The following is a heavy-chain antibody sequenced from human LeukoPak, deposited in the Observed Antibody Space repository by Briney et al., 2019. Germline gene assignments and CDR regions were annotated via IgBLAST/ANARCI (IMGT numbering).Heavy chain of an antibody. CDR1: GFTVNRDY. CDR3: MRGSSTVSAGYN. J-gene: IGHJ4*02. Sequence: PGESLRLSCAASGFTVNRDYMSWVRQSPGKGLEWVSVVYTDGRTFYADSVKGRFTISRDDFKNTVFLQMNSLRAEDAAIYFCMRGSSTVSAGYNWGRGTVVIVSS. D-gene: IGHD1-1*01. V-gene: IGHV3-53*01. CDR2: VYTDGRT.